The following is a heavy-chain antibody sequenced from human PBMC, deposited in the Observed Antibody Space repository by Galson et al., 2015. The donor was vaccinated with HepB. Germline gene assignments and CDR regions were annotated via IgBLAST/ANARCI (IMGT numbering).Heavy chain of an antibody. CDR1: GFTFSSYS. CDR2: ISSSSSTI. Sequence: PLRLYCADSGFTFSSYSMNWVRQAPGKGLEWVSYISSSSSTIYYADSVKGRFTISRDNAKNSLYLQMNSLRAEDTAVYYCARRYFWSGLTYFDYWGQGTLVTVSS. D-gene: IGHD3-3*01. CDR3: ARRYFWSGLTYFDY. V-gene: IGHV3-48*01. J-gene: IGHJ4*02.